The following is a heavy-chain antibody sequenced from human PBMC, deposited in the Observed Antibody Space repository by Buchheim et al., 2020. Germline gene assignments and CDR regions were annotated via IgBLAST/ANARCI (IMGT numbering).Heavy chain of an antibody. CDR3: ARDLGGSYTTYYYGMDV. J-gene: IGHJ6*02. Sequence: QVQLQESGPGLVKPSETLSLTCTVSGGSISSYYWSWIRQPPGKGLEWIGYIYYSGSTNYNPSLKSRVTISVDTSKNQVSLKLSSVTAADTAVYYCARDLGGSYTTYYYGMDVWGQGTT. CDR1: GGSISSYY. V-gene: IGHV4-59*01. CDR2: IYYSGST. D-gene: IGHD1-26*01.